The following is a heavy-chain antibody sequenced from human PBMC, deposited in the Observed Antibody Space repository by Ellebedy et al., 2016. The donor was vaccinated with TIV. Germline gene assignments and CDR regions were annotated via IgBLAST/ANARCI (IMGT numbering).Heavy chain of an antibody. CDR1: GGSISSYY. J-gene: IGHJ5*02. Sequence: SETLSLTXTVSGGSISSYYWSWIRQPPGKGLEWIGYIYYSGSTIYNPSLKSRVTISVDTSKNQFSLRLSSGTAADTAVYYCARVGILNWFDPWGQGTLVTVSS. D-gene: IGHD1-1*01. V-gene: IGHV4-59*01. CDR3: ARVGILNWFDP. CDR2: IYYSGST.